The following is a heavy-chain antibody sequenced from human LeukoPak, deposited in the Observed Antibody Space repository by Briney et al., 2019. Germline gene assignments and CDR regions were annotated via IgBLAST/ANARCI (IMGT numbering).Heavy chain of an antibody. Sequence: WGSLRISCEVSGFNVSGHFMTWVRQAPGKGLEWVSAIDNDAVTDYTDSVQGRFIVSRDISKNTLYLRMHSLRTDDTAVYYCAREMGWLQCVSWGQGTLVSVSS. CDR1: GFNVSGHF. CDR3: AREMGWLQCVS. V-gene: IGHV3-53*01. J-gene: IGHJ5*02. D-gene: IGHD5-24*01. CDR2: IDNDAVT.